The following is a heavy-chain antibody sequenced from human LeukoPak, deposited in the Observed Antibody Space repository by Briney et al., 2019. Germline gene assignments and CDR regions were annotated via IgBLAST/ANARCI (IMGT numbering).Heavy chain of an antibody. CDR3: ARRPGGGRSDY. CDR2: INHSGST. J-gene: IGHJ4*02. D-gene: IGHD2-8*02. V-gene: IGHV4-34*01. CDR1: GGSFSGYY. Sequence: SETLSLTCAVYGGSFSGYYWSWIRQPPGKGLEWIGEINHSGSTNCNPSLKSRVTISVDTSKNQFSLKLSSVTAADTAVYYCARRPGGGRSDYWGQGTLVTVSS.